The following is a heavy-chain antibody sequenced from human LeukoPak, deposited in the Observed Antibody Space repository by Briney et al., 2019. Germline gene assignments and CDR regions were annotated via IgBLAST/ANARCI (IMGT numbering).Heavy chain of an antibody. CDR2: ISTTGGNT. J-gene: IGHJ4*02. D-gene: IGHD4-23*01. Sequence: GSLRLSCAASGFTFSTYAMSWVRQAPGKGLEWVSTISTTGGNTYYADSVKGRFAISRDNSKNTQFLQMNSLRGEDTAVYSCATARRSTVVTLFDYWGQGTLVTVSS. V-gene: IGHV3-23*01. CDR3: ATARRSTVVTLFDY. CDR1: GFTFSTYA.